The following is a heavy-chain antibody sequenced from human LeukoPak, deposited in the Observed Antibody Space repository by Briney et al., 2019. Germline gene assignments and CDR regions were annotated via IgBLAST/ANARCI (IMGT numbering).Heavy chain of an antibody. CDR3: ARLSRSCSGGSCYSGWFDP. D-gene: IGHD2-15*01. J-gene: IGHJ5*02. CDR1: GGSISSSNYY. V-gene: IGHV4-39*07. CDR2: IYYSGNT. Sequence: SETLSLTCTVSGGSISSSNYYWGWIRQPPGKGLEWIGSIYYSGNTYYSPSLKSRVTISVDTSKSQFSLKLNSVTAADTAVYYCARLSRSCSGGSCYSGWFDPWGQGTLVTVSS.